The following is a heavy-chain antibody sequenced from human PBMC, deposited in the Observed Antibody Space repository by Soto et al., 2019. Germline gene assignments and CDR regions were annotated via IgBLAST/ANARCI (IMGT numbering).Heavy chain of an antibody. Sequence: GSLRLSCAASGFTFTLYAIHWVRQAPGKGLERVAVISHDGSIKYYTDSVKGRFTISRDNSLHTVYLQMNSLGPEDTAVYFCARSSGVSTPDFDYWGQGALVTVSS. CDR1: GFTFTLYA. J-gene: IGHJ4*02. D-gene: IGHD3-10*01. V-gene: IGHV3-30-3*01. CDR2: ISHDGSIK. CDR3: ARSSGVSTPDFDY.